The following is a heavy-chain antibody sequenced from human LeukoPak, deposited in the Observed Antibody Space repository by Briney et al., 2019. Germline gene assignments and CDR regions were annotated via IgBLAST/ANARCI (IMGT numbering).Heavy chain of an antibody. J-gene: IGHJ4*02. CDR2: ISDGSRDT. CDR3: TTRLRNHFDY. Sequence: QPGGSLRLSCATSGFTFSSFTMNWVRQAPGKGLEWVSTISDGSRDTHYAGSVKGRFTISRDDSQNIVYLQMDSLRAEDTALCYCTTRLRNHFDYWGQGAQATVSS. V-gene: IGHV3-23*01. CDR1: GFTFSSFT. D-gene: IGHD5-12*01.